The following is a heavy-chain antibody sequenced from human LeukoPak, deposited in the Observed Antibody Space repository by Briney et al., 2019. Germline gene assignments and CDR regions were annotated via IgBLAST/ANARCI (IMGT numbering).Heavy chain of an antibody. D-gene: IGHD5-12*01. J-gene: IGHJ5*02. CDR3: ARHLRRSRSEGGYFALPSWFDP. Sequence: SETLSLTCTVSGGSISSYYWSWIRQPPGKGLEWVGYIYYSGSTNYNPSLKSRVTISVDTSKNQFSLKLSSVTAADTAVYYCARHLRRSRSEGGYFALPSWFDPWGQGTLVTVSS. CDR2: IYYSGST. CDR1: GGSISSYY. V-gene: IGHV4-59*08.